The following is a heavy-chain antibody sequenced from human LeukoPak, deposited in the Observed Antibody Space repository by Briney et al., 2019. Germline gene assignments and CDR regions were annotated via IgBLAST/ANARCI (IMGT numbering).Heavy chain of an antibody. D-gene: IGHD2-15*01. CDR1: GFTFSSYE. CDR3: ARVGRDSQHLDY. CDR2: ISSSGDII. Sequence: GGSLRLSCAASGFTFSSYEMNWVRQAPRKGLEWVPYISSSGDIIYYADSVKGRLTFSRDSAKNSLYLQMNSLRAEDTAVYYCARVGRDSQHLDYWGPGTLVTVSS. J-gene: IGHJ4*02. V-gene: IGHV3-48*03.